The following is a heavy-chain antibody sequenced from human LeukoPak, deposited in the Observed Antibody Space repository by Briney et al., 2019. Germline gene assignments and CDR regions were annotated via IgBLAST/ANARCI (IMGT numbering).Heavy chain of an antibody. CDR2: IYPGDSDT. CDR3: ARPVGGLGYFDY. D-gene: IGHD1-26*01. CDR1: GYSFSSYW. Sequence: GESLKISCKGSGYSFSSYWIGWVRQMPGKGQEWMGIIYPGDSDTRYSPSFQGQVTISADKSITTAFLQWSTLKASDTAMYYCARPVGGLGYFDYWGQGTLVTVSS. J-gene: IGHJ4*02. V-gene: IGHV5-51*01.